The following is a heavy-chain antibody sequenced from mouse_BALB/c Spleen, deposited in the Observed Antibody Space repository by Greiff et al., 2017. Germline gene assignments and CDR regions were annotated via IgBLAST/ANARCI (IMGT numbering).Heavy chain of an antibody. J-gene: IGHJ4*01. D-gene: IGHD2-12*01. V-gene: IGHV5-17*02. Sequence: EVQRVESGGGLVQPGGSRKLSCAASGFTFSSFGMHWVRQAPEKGLEWVAYISSGSSTIYYADTVKGRFTISRDNPKNTLFLQMTSLRSEDTAMYYCAKDLRRAMDYWGQGTSVTVSS. CDR1: GFTFSSFG. CDR3: AKDLRRAMDY. CDR2: ISSGSSTI.